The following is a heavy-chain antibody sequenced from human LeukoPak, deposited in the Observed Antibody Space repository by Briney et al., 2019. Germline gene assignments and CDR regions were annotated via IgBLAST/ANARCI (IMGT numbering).Heavy chain of an antibody. D-gene: IGHD3-22*01. CDR3: ASGDTTGYSGDAFNI. CDR1: GFTFSRYG. Sequence: QPGRSLRLSCVASGFTFSRYGMHWVRQAPGKGLEWVAIIWYDGSNKYYADSVKGRFTISRDTSKNTLYLQMDSLRAEDTAVYYCASGDTTGYSGDAFNIWGQGTVVTVSS. V-gene: IGHV3-33*03. CDR2: IWYDGSNK. J-gene: IGHJ3*02.